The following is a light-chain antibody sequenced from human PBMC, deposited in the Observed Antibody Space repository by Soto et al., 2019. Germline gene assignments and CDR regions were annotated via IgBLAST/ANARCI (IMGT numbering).Light chain of an antibody. V-gene: IGKV1-8*01. CDR1: QGISSH. J-gene: IGKJ4*01. CDR3: PKYFSYPIT. Sequence: AIRMTQSPSSFSASTGDRVTITCRASQGISSHLAWYQVKPGKAPRLLIYTASYLESGVPSRFSATRCGTDLTLPISSLQYEDFAISYFPKYFSYPITLGGGAKVEMK. CDR2: TAS.